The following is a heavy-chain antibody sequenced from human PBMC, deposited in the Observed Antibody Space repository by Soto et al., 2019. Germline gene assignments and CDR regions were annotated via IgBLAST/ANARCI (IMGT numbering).Heavy chain of an antibody. CDR1: GFTFKESA. CDR3: ARIRVPGMVREPNWFDP. Sequence: PEGSLRLSCAASGFTFKESAMNWVRQAPGKGLEWVASISDTGASTWYAESVRGRLSISRDNSKNTLYLQMTNMDPVDTATYYCARIRVPGMVREPNWFDPWGQGTLVTVSS. V-gene: IGHV3-23*01. D-gene: IGHD3-10*01. J-gene: IGHJ5*02. CDR2: ISDTGAST.